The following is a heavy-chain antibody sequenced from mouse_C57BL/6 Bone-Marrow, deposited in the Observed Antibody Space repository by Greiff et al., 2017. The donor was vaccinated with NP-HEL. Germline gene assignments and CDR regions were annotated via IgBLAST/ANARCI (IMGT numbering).Heavy chain of an antibody. J-gene: IGHJ4*01. V-gene: IGHV5-6*01. CDR1: GFTFSSYG. Sequence: VQLKESGGDLVKPGGSLKLSCAASGFTFSSYGMSWVRQTPDKRLEWVATISSGGSCTYYPDSVKGRFTISRDNAKNTLYLQMSSLKSEDTAMYYCARLYDYYAMDYWGQGTSVTVSS. D-gene: IGHD1-1*01. CDR2: ISSGGSCT. CDR3: ARLYDYYAMDY.